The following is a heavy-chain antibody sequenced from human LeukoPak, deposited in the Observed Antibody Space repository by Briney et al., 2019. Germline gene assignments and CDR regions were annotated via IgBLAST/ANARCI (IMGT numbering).Heavy chain of an antibody. CDR3: AKGSSWYDDPVHFDY. D-gene: IGHD6-13*01. V-gene: IGHV3-30*02. CDR2: IRYDGSNK. CDR1: GFTFSSYG. J-gene: IGHJ4*02. Sequence: PGGSLRLSCAASGFTFSSYGMHWVRQAPGKGLEWVAFIRYDGSNKYYADSVKGRFTISRDNSKNTLYLQMNSLRAEDTAVYYCAKGSSWYDDPVHFDYWGQGTLVTVSS.